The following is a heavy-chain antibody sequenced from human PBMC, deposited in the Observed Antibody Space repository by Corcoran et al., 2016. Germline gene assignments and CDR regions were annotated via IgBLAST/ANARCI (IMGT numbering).Heavy chain of an antibody. Sequence: QVQLQQWGAGLLKPSETLSLTCAVYGGSFSGYYWSWIRQPPGKGLEWIGEINHSGSTNYNPSLKSRVTISVDTSKNQFSLKLSSVTAADTAVYYWARDHPAPGYCSGGSCRGTWFDPWGQGTLVTVSS. V-gene: IGHV4-34*01. CDR3: ARDHPAPGYCSGGSCRGTWFDP. J-gene: IGHJ5*02. CDR1: GGSFSGYY. D-gene: IGHD2-15*01. CDR2: INHSGST.